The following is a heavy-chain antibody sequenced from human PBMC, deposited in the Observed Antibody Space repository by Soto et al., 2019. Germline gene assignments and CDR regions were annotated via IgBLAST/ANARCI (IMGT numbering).Heavy chain of an antibody. CDR3: TRDLREIQLWSGGYYYGMDV. J-gene: IGHJ6*02. CDR2: IRSKAYGGTT. CDR1: GFTFGYYA. D-gene: IGHD5-18*01. Sequence: PGGSLRLSCTASGFTFGYYAMSWFRQAPGKGLEWVGFIRSKAYGGTTEYAASVKGRFTISRDDSKSIAYLQMNSLKTEDTAVYYCTRDLREIQLWSGGYYYGMDVWGQGTTVTVSS. V-gene: IGHV3-49*03.